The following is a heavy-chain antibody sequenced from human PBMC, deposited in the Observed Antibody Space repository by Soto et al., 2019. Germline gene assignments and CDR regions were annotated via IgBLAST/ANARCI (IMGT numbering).Heavy chain of an antibody. D-gene: IGHD6-19*01. CDR2: ITGSGSST. V-gene: IGHV3-23*01. CDR3: AKGRGSGTYYFDY. J-gene: IGHJ4*02. Sequence: EVQLLESGGGLVQPGGSLRLSCAASGFTFSSYARNWVRQAPGKGLEWVSSITGSGSSTYYADSVKGRFTISRDNSKNTLYLQMNSLRAEDTAVYYCAKGRGSGTYYFDYWGQGTLVTVSS. CDR1: GFTFSSYA.